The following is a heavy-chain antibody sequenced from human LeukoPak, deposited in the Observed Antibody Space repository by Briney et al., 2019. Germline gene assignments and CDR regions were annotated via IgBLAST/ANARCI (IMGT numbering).Heavy chain of an antibody. V-gene: IGHV3-23*01. D-gene: IGHD4-11*01. CDR2: VSDGGDVT. CDR3: AKHITVARSSHYIDY. J-gene: IGHJ4*02. CDR1: GFTFNSYA. Sequence: GGSLRLSCAASGFTFNSYAMSWVRQAPGKGLEWVSVVSDGGDVTHDADSVEGRFSISRDNSANTLYLQMNSLRADDTAVYYCAKHITVARSSHYIDYWGQGTLVTVSS.